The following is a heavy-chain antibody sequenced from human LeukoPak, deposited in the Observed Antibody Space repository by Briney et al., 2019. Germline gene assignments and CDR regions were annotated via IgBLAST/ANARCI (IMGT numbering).Heavy chain of an antibody. CDR2: IIPIFGTA. CDR1: GGTFSSYA. J-gene: IGHJ4*02. Sequence: ASVKVSCKASGGTFSSYAISWVRQAPGQGLEWMGGIIPIFGTANYAQKFQGRVTITADESTSTAYMELSSLRSEDTAVYYCARFGVVGATRDYWGQGTQVSVSS. CDR3: ARFGVVGATRDY. V-gene: IGHV1-69*13. D-gene: IGHD1-26*01.